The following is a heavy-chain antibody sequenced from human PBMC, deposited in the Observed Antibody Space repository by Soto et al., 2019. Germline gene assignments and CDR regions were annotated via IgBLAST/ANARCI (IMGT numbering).Heavy chain of an antibody. V-gene: IGHV4-30-2*01. CDR2: IYHSGST. Sequence: QLQLPESGSGLVKPSQTLSLTCAVFGGSISSGGYSWSWIRQPPGKGLEWIGYIYHSGSTYYNPSLKSRVTISVDRSKNQFSLKLSSVTAADTAVYYCARGRAFDIWGQGTMVTVSS. CDR3: ARGRAFDI. J-gene: IGHJ3*02. CDR1: GGSISSGGYS.